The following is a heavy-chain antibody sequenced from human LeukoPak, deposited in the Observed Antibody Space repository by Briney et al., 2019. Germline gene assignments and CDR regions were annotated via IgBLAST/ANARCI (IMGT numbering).Heavy chain of an antibody. CDR2: IIPNFGTA. CDR3: ARGSTGTTFLGLFVAFDI. V-gene: IGHV1-69*13. Sequence: SVKVSCTASGGTFSSYAISWVRQAPGQGLEWMGGIIPNFGTANYAQKFQGRVTITADESTSTAYMELSSLRSEDTAVYYCARGSTGTTFLGLFVAFDIWGQGTMVTVSS. CDR1: GGTFSSYA. D-gene: IGHD1-1*01. J-gene: IGHJ3*02.